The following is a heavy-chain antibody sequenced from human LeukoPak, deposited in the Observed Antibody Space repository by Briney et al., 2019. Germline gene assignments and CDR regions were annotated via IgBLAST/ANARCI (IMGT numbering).Heavy chain of an antibody. CDR1: GFTFSSYA. Sequence: GGSLRLSCAASGFTFSSYAMSWVRQAPGKGLEWVSAISGSGGSTYYADSVKGRFTISRDNSKNTLYLQMNSLRAEDTAVYYCAKYRDDFWSGYSSRRYTFDIWGQGTMVTVSS. V-gene: IGHV3-23*01. D-gene: IGHD3-3*01. J-gene: IGHJ3*02. CDR2: ISGSGGST. CDR3: AKYRDDFWSGYSSRRYTFDI.